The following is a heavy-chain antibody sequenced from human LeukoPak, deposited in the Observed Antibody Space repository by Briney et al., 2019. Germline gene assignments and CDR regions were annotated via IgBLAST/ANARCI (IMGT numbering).Heavy chain of an antibody. CDR1: GGSISSYY. CDR2: IYYSGST. Sequence: SETLSLTCTVSGGSISSYYWSWIRQPPGKGLEWIGYIYYSGSTNYNPSLRSRVTISLDTSRNQFFLKLNSVTAADTAVYYCAKSNGYGLVDIWGQGTMVTVSS. D-gene: IGHD3-10*01. V-gene: IGHV4-59*12. J-gene: IGHJ3*02. CDR3: AKSNGYGLVDI.